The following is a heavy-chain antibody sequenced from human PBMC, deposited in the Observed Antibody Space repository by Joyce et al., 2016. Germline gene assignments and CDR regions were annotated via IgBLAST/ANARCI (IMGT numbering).Heavy chain of an antibody. J-gene: IGHJ4*02. CDR3: ASGNDYDYWSGYEAHYFDY. CDR1: GGSISSYY. CDR2: IKHRGRN. D-gene: IGHD3-3*01. Sequence: QVQLQESGPGLVKPSETLSLSCTVSGGSISSYYWSWFRQPPGKGLEWIGYIKHRGRNNYNPSLKSRVTISVDTSKTEFSLKMTSVTAADTAVYYCASGNDYDYWSGYEAHYFDYWGQGTLVTVSS. V-gene: IGHV4-59*01.